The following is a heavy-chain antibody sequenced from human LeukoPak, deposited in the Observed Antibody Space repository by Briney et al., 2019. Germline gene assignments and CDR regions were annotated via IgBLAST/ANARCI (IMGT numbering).Heavy chain of an antibody. D-gene: IGHD3-10*01. CDR3: ARSGYGSGSYSNWFDP. J-gene: IGHJ5*02. Sequence: SETLSLTCAVSGGSISSGGYSWSWIRQPLGKGLEWIGYIYHSGSTYYNPSLKSRVTISVDRSKNQFSLKLSSVTAADTAVYYCARSGYGSGSYSNWFDPWGQGTLVTVSS. V-gene: IGHV4-30-2*01. CDR1: GGSISSGGYS. CDR2: IYHSGST.